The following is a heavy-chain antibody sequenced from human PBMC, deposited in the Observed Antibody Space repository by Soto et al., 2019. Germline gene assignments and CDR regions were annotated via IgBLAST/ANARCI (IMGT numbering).Heavy chain of an antibody. CDR3: ARARAKIGIAAAGSRGDYYYYGMDV. CDR2: INPNSGGT. CDR1: GYTFTGSY. Sequence: GASVKVSCKASGYTFTGSYIHWVRQAPGQGLEWMGWINPNSGGTNYAQKFQGWVTMTRDTSISTAYMELSRLRSDDTAVYYCARARAKIGIAAAGSRGDYYYYGMDVWGQGTTVTVSS. V-gene: IGHV1-2*04. D-gene: IGHD6-13*01. J-gene: IGHJ6*02.